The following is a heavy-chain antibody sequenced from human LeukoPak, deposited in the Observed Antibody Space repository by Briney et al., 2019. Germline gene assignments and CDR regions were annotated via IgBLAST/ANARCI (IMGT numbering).Heavy chain of an antibody. Sequence: ASVKVSCKTSGYTFTRYHLHWVRQVPGQGLEWMGRIIPNSGDAIYALKFQGRVTLTRDTSISTVYMELNRLRSDDTALYYCARGIAGGFDYWGQGTLVTVSS. D-gene: IGHD2-21*01. CDR2: IIPNSGDA. CDR1: GYTFTRYH. J-gene: IGHJ4*02. V-gene: IGHV1-2*06. CDR3: ARGIAGGFDY.